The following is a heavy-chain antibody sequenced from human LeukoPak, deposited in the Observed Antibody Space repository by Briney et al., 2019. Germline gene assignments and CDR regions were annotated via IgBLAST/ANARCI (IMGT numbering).Heavy chain of an antibody. CDR2: ISSSSSYI. CDR3: ARGRDGYNNQGFDY. Sequence: PGGSLRLSCAASGFTLSSYSMDWVRQAPGKGLEWVSSISSSSSYIYYADSVKGRFTISRDNAKNSLYLQMNSLRAEDTAVYYCARGRDGYNNQGFDYWGQGTLVTVSS. V-gene: IGHV3-21*01. CDR1: GFTLSSYS. J-gene: IGHJ4*02. D-gene: IGHD5-24*01.